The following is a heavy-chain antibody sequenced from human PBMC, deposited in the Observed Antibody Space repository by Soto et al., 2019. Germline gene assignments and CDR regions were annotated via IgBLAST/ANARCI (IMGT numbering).Heavy chain of an antibody. J-gene: IGHJ6*02. D-gene: IGHD1-1*01. CDR3: AREVQDYGMYV. Sequence: QVQLVESGGGVVQPGRSLRLSCAASGFTFSSYGMHWVRQAPGKGLEWVVVIWYDGSNKYYADSVKGRFTISRDNSKNTLYLQMHSLRAEDTAVYYCAREVQDYGMYVWGQGATVTVSS. CDR1: GFTFSSYG. CDR2: IWYDGSNK. V-gene: IGHV3-33*01.